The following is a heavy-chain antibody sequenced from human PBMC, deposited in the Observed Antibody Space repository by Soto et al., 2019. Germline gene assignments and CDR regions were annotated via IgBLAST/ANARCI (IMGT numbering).Heavy chain of an antibody. CDR1: GSDSTTYY. D-gene: IGHD3-9*01. CDR2: IYDTGST. CDR3: ARCPIDHNWFDS. V-gene: IGHV4-59*01. J-gene: IGHJ5*01. Sequence: SSETLSLTCSVSGSDSTTYYWSWLRQSAGKGLEWIGHIYDTGSTSYNPSLKSRVTISVDTSKKQFSLRLSAVTAADTAVYYCARCPIDHNWFDSWGQGTLVTVS.